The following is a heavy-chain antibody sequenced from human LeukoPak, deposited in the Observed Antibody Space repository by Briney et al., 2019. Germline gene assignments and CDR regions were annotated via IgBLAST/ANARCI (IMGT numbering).Heavy chain of an antibody. Sequence: MASETLSLTCIISGGSISSGNWWSRVRQPPRQGLAWIGEMYYSGTTNHNPSLKSRVAISVDTSKNQFSLKMSSVTVADTAVYYCARGNRSGFYVDWGQGTLATVSS. J-gene: IGHJ4*02. CDR1: GGSISSGNW. D-gene: IGHD6-19*01. CDR3: ARGNRSGFYVD. CDR2: MYYSGTT. V-gene: IGHV4-4*02.